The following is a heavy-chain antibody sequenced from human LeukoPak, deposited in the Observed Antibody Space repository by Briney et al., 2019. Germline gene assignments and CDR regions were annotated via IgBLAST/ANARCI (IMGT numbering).Heavy chain of an antibody. J-gene: IGHJ1*01. V-gene: IGHV4-39*01. CDR3: ARLGIAAAGTSGYFQH. CDR2: IYYSGST. CDR1: GGSISSSSYY. Sequence: MRSETLSLSCTVSGGSISSSSYYWGWMRQPPGKGLEWIGSIYYSGSTYYNPSLKSRVTISVDTSKNQFSLKLSSVTAADTAVYYCARLGIAAAGTSGYFQHWGQGTLVTVSS. D-gene: IGHD6-13*01.